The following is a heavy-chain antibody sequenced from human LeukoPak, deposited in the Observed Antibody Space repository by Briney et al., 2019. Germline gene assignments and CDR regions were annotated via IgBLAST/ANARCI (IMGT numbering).Heavy chain of an antibody. CDR3: ARRRYCSSTSCRTFDY. CDR1: GGSISSYY. V-gene: IGHV4-34*01. D-gene: IGHD2-2*01. CDR2: INHSGST. J-gene: IGHJ4*02. Sequence: SETLSLTCTVSGGSISSYYWSWIRQPPGKGLEWIGEINHSGSTNYNPSLKSRITISVDTSKNQFSLKLSSVTAADTAVYYCARRRYCSSTSCRTFDYWGQGTLVTVSS.